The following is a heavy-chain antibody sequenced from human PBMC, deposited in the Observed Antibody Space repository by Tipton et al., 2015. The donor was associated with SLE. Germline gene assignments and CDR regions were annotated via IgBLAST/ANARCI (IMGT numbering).Heavy chain of an antibody. Sequence: GSLRLSCAASGFTVSSNYMSWVRQAPGKGLEWVSVIYSGGSTYYADSVKGRLTISRDNSKNTLYLQMNSLRAEDTAVYYCARGSTSCYTAFDIWGQGTMVTVSS. CDR2: IYSGGST. J-gene: IGHJ3*02. V-gene: IGHV3-53*05. CDR1: GFTVSSNY. CDR3: ARGSTSCYTAFDI. D-gene: IGHD2-2*02.